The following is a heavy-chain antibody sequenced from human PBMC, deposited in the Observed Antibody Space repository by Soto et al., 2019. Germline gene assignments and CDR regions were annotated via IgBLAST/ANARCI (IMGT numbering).Heavy chain of an antibody. Sequence: EVQLLESGGGLVQPGGSLRLSCAASGFTFSSYAMSWVRQAPGKGLEWVSAISGCGGSTYYADSVKGRFTISRYNSKNTLYLQMNGLRAEDTAVYYCAKVGGYYDSSGYDYWGQGTLVTVSS. CDR3: AKVGGYYDSSGYDY. CDR2: ISGCGGST. J-gene: IGHJ4*02. V-gene: IGHV3-23*01. CDR1: GFTFSSYA. D-gene: IGHD3-22*01.